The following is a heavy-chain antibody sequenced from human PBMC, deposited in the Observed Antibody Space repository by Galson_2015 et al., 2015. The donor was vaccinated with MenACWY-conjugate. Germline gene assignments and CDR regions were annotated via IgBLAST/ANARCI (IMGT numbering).Heavy chain of an antibody. Sequence: ETLSLTCTVSGGSISSYYWSWIRQSPGKRLEWIAYIYYGGSTNYNPSLKSRVTISADMSKNQLSLKVSSATAADTAVYYCARHVGVGTFDAFDVWGQGTMVTVSS. CDR3: ARHVGVGTFDAFDV. CDR2: IYYGGST. J-gene: IGHJ3*01. CDR1: GGSISSYY. V-gene: IGHV4-59*08.